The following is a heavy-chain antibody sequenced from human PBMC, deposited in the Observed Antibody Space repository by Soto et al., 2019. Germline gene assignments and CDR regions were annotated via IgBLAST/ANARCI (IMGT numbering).Heavy chain of an antibody. V-gene: IGHV3-74*01. Sequence: GGSLRLSCAASGFTFSSYWMHWVRQAPGKGLVWVSRINSDGRSTSYADSGKGRFTISRDNAKNTLYLQMKSLRAEDTAVYYCAREGMMGSYFDYWGQGTLVTVSS. D-gene: IGHD3-10*01. CDR3: AREGMMGSYFDY. CDR2: INSDGRST. J-gene: IGHJ4*02. CDR1: GFTFSSYW.